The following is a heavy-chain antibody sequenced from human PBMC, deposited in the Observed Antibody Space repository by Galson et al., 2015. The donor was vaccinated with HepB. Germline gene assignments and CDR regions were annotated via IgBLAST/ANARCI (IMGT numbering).Heavy chain of an antibody. D-gene: IGHD2-2*01. CDR3: AKVSAVVVPAALYYYYYYMDV. J-gene: IGHJ6*03. CDR2: ISGSGGST. Sequence: SLRLSCAASGFTFSSYAMSWVRQAPGKGLEWVSAISGSGGSTYYADSVKGRFTISRDNSKNTLYLQMNSLRAEDTAVYYCAKVSAVVVPAALYYYYYYMDVWGKGTTVTVSS. V-gene: IGHV3-23*01. CDR1: GFTFSSYA.